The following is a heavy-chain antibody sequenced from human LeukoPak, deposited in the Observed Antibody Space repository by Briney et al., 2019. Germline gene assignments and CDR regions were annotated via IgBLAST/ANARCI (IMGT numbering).Heavy chain of an antibody. J-gene: IGHJ4*02. CDR3: ARGRGHPLLDY. V-gene: IGHV4-59*01. CDR2: IYYSGST. Sequence: SETLSLTCTVSGGSISSYYWSWIRQPPGKGLEWIGYIYYSGSTNYNPSLKSRVTISVDTSKNQFSLKLSSVTAADTAVYYCARGRGHPLLDYWGQGTLVTVSS. CDR1: GGSISSYY. D-gene: IGHD3-10*01.